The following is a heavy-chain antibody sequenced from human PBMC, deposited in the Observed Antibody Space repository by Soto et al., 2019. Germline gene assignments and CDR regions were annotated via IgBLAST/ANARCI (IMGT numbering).Heavy chain of an antibody. Sequence: EVQLVESGGGLVKPGGSLRLSCAASGFTFSSYSMNWVRQAPGKGLEWVSSISSSSSYIYYADSVKGRFTISRDNAKNSLYLQMNSLRAEDTAVYYCARGGVYSGYVIYWGQGTLVTVSS. D-gene: IGHD5-12*01. J-gene: IGHJ4*02. CDR2: ISSSSSYI. V-gene: IGHV3-21*01. CDR3: ARGGVYSGYVIY. CDR1: GFTFSSYS.